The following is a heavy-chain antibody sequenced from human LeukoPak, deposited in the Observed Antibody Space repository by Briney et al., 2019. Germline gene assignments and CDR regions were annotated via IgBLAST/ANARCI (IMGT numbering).Heavy chain of an antibody. CDR3: ASAAGWEFGY. CDR2: IKEDGSDK. D-gene: IGHD1-26*01. Sequence: GGSLRLSCVASVSSGLTRWMNWVRQAPRKGLEWVATIKEDGSDKYYVDSVKGRFTISRDNAKNSVYLQMNSLRVEDTAVYYCASAAGWEFGYWGQGTLVTVSS. V-gene: IGHV3-7*01. CDR1: VSSGLTRW. J-gene: IGHJ4*02.